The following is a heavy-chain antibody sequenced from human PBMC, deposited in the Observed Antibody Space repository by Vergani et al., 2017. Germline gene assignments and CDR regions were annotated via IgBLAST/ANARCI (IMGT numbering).Heavy chain of an antibody. V-gene: IGHV3-7*01. CDR3: ARERGGRGSSYYYGMDV. CDR1: GFTFSSYW. Sequence: EVQLVESGGGLVQPGGSLRLSCAASGFTFSSYWMSWVRQAPGKGLEWVANIKQDGSDKFYVDSVKGRFTVSRDNAKNSLYLQMNSLRAEDTAVYYCARERGGRGSSYYYGMDVWGQGTTVTVSS. D-gene: IGHD2-15*01. J-gene: IGHJ6*02. CDR2: IKQDGSDK.